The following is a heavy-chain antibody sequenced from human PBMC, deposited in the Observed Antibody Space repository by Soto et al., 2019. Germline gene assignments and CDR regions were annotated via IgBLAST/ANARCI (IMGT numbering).Heavy chain of an antibody. CDR2: ISSSSSYI. Sequence: PGGSLRLSCAASGLTFSSYGMNGVRQAPGKGLEWVSSISSSSSYIYYADSVKGRFTISRDNAKNSLYLQMNSLRAEDTAVYYCARSHDYGDYPDWFDPWGQGTLVTVS. CDR3: ARSHDYGDYPDWFDP. D-gene: IGHD4-17*01. CDR1: GLTFSSYG. J-gene: IGHJ5*02. V-gene: IGHV3-21*01.